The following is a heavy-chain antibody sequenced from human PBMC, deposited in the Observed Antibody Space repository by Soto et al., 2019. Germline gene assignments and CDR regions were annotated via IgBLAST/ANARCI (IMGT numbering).Heavy chain of an antibody. D-gene: IGHD1-26*01. CDR1: GYTFSSYS. J-gene: IGHJ4*02. CDR2: VVPVLGIS. Sequence: QVQLVPSGTEVKKPGSSVKVSCKASGYTFSSYSISWVRQAPGQGLEWMGRVVPVLGISNYAQRFQGRVTITADRSTSTAYLELNSLTSEDTAVYFCARGAVDQPLLAVFWGQGTLVAVSS. V-gene: IGHV1-69*02. CDR3: ARGAVDQPLLAVF.